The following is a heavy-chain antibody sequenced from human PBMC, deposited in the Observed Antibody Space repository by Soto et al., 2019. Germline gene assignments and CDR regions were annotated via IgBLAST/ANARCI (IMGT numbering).Heavy chain of an antibody. J-gene: IGHJ4*02. CDR2: IWYDGSNK. V-gene: IGHV3-33*01. D-gene: IGHD6-13*01. Sequence: QVQLVESGGGVVQPGRSLRLSCAASGFTFSSYGMHWVRQARGKGLEWVAVIWYDGSNKYYADSVKGRFTISRDNSKNTLYLQMNSLRAEDTAVYYCARDIAAAGTVDYWGQGTLVTVSS. CDR1: GFTFSSYG. CDR3: ARDIAAAGTVDY.